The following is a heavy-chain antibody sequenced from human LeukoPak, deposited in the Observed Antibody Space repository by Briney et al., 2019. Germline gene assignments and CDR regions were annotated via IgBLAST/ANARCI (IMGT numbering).Heavy chain of an antibody. CDR2: INHSGST. Sequence: SEILSLTCAVYGGSFSGYYWSWIRQPPGKGLEWIGEINHSGSTNYNPSLKSRVTISVDTSKNQFSLKLSSVTAADTAVYYCARATPHGKQFKTTRRYYMDVWGKGTTVTVSS. D-gene: IGHD1-14*01. V-gene: IGHV4-34*01. CDR1: GGSFSGYY. CDR3: ARATPHGKQFKTTRRYYMDV. J-gene: IGHJ6*03.